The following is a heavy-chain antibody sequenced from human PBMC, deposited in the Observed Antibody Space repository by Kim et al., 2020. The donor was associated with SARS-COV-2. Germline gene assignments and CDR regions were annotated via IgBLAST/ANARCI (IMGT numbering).Heavy chain of an antibody. D-gene: IGHD1-1*01. J-gene: IGHJ4*02. CDR3: ARLQHGSMGRTPYYFDY. CDR2: IYPGDSDT. CDR1: GYSFTSYW. V-gene: IGHV5-51*01. Sequence: GESLKISCKGSGYSFTSYWIGWVRQMPGKGLEWMGIIYPGDSDTRYSPSFQGQVTISADKSISTAYLQWSSLKASDTAMYYCARLQHGSMGRTPYYFDYWGQGTLVTVSS.